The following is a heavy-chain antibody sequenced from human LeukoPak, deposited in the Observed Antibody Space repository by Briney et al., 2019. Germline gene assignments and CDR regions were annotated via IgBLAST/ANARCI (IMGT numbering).Heavy chain of an antibody. D-gene: IGHD5-12*01. CDR2: ISSSSSYI. CDR3: ARATEARSSFDY. V-gene: IGHV3-21*01. Sequence: GGSLRLSCAASGFTFSSYSMNWVRQAPGKGLEWVSSISSSSSYIYYADSVKGRFTISRDNAKNSLYIQMNSLRAEDTAVYYCARATEARSSFDYWGQGTLVTVSS. J-gene: IGHJ4*02. CDR1: GFTFSSYS.